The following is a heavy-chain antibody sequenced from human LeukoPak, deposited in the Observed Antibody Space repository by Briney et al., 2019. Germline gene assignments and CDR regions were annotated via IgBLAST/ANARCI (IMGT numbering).Heavy chain of an antibody. CDR3: ARRDPWDYYGSGSYSYFDY. CDR1: GFTFSSYW. Sequence: GGSLRLSCAASGFTFSSYWMSWVRQAPGMGLEWVANIKQDGSDKYYVDSVKGRFTISRDNAKNSLYLQMNSLRAEDTAVYYCARRDPWDYYGSGSYSYFDYWGQGTLVTVSS. V-gene: IGHV3-7*01. D-gene: IGHD3-10*01. J-gene: IGHJ4*02. CDR2: IKQDGSDK.